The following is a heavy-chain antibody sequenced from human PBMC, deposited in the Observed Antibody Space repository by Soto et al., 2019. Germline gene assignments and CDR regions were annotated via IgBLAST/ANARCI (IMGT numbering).Heavy chain of an antibody. V-gene: IGHV1-69*12. CDR1: GGTFSSYA. D-gene: IGHD6-13*01. CDR3: ARDLAAAGTDYYGMDV. J-gene: IGHJ6*02. Sequence: QVQLVQSGAEVKKPGSSVKVSCKASGGTFSSYAISWVRQAPGQGLEWMGGIVPIFGTANYAQKFQGRVTITADESTSTAYMELSSLRSEDTAVYYCARDLAAAGTDYYGMDVWGQGTTVTVSS. CDR2: IVPIFGTA.